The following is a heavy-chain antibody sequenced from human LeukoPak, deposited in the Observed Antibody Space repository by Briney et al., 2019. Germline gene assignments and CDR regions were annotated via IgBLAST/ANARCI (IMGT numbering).Heavy chain of an antibody. CDR2: IWYDGSNK. CDR3: AREYDILTRFAFDI. D-gene: IGHD3-9*01. Sequence: PGGSLRLSCAASGFTFSSYGMHWVRQAPGKGLEWVADIWYDGSNKYYADSVKSRFTISRDNSKNTLYLQMNSLRAEDTAVYYCAREYDILTRFAFDIWGQGTMVTVSS. CDR1: GFTFSSYG. V-gene: IGHV3-33*01. J-gene: IGHJ3*02.